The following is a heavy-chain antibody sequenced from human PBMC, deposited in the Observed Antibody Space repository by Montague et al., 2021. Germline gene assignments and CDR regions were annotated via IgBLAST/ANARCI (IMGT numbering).Heavy chain of an antibody. CDR1: RSLINSDYY. CDR3: ARERDRYYYMDI. V-gene: IGHV4-38-2*02. CDR2: VPHGGRT. Sequence: SETLSLTCTVSRSLINSDYYWGWICQPPGKGLEWMGSVPHGGRTYYNPSLKSRVTISVDTSNNHFSLKLSSVTAADTAMYYCARERDRYYYMDIWGKGTTITVSS. J-gene: IGHJ6*03.